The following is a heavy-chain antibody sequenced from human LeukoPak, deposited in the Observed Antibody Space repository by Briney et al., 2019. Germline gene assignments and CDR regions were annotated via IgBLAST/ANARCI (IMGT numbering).Heavy chain of an antibody. V-gene: IGHV4-61*02. CDR1: GGSISSGSYY. D-gene: IGHD3-10*01. CDR2: IYTSGST. J-gene: IGHJ4*02. Sequence: SQTLSLTCTVSGGSISSGSYYWSWIRQPAGKGLEWIGRIYTSGSTNYNPSLKSRVTISVDTSKNQFSLKLSSVTAADTAVYYCALSLWFGELSGLGYWGQGTLVTVSS. CDR3: ALSLWFGELSGLGY.